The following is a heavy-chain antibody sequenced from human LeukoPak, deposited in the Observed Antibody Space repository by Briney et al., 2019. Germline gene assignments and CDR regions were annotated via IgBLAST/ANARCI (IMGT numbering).Heavy chain of an antibody. CDR3: ALSSSLTVVDY. Sequence: LSETLSLTCSVSGGSISSYYWSWIRQPAGKGLEWIGRIYTSGSTNYNPSLKSRVTISVDTSKNQFSLKLSSVTAADTAVYYCALSSSLTVVDYWGQGTLVTVSS. D-gene: IGHD6-19*01. J-gene: IGHJ4*02. V-gene: IGHV4-4*07. CDR1: GGSISSYY. CDR2: IYTSGST.